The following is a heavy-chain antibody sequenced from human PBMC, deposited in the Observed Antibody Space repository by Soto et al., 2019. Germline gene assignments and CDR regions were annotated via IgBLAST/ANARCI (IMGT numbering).Heavy chain of an antibody. V-gene: IGHV3-9*01. CDR3: AKDTGSIVATIDY. Sequence: GGSLRLSCAASGFTFDDYAMHWVRQAPGKGLEWVSGISWNSGSIGYADSVKGRFTISRDNAKNSLYLQMNSLRAEDTALYYCAKDTGSIVATIDYWGQGTLVTVSS. CDR1: GFTFDDYA. CDR2: ISWNSGSI. D-gene: IGHD5-12*01. J-gene: IGHJ4*02.